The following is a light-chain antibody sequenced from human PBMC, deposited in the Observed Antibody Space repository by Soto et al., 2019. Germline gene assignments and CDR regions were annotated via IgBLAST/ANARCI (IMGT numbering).Light chain of an antibody. J-gene: IGLJ2*01. Sequence: QAVVTQEPSLTVSPGGTVTLTCASSTGAVTIDHYPNWLQQKPGQAPRSLIFSISNTHSWTPARFSGSLLGGKAALILSGVQPEDEAEYYCLLYYDGPWIFGGGTKVTV. CDR1: TGAVTIDHY. CDR3: LLYYDGPWI. CDR2: SIS. V-gene: IGLV7-43*01.